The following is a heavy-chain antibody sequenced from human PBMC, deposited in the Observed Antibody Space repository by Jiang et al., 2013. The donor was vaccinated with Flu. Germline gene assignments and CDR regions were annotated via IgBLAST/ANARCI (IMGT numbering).Heavy chain of an antibody. Sequence: LLKPSETLSLTCTVSGGSISSSSYYWGWIRQPPGKGLEWIGSIYYSGSTYYNPSLKSRVTISVDTSKNQFSLKLSSVTAADTAVYYCARGSYYGRYYFDYWGQGTLVTVSS. V-gene: IGHV4-39*07. CDR3: ARGSYYGRYYFDY. CDR2: IYYSGST. D-gene: IGHD1-26*01. CDR1: GGSISSSSYY. J-gene: IGHJ4*02.